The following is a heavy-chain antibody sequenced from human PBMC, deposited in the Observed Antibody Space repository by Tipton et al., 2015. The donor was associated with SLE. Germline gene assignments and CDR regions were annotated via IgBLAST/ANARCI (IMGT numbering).Heavy chain of an antibody. CDR1: GFTFSDYY. V-gene: IGHV3-11*06. CDR3: ARGDWTPGMDV. J-gene: IGHJ6*02. D-gene: IGHD3/OR15-3a*01. Sequence: SLRLSCAASGFTFSDYYMSWIRLVPGKGLEWLSYISPGSTYTNYADSVKGRFTISRDNAKNTLYLQMNSLRAEDTAVYYCARGDWTPGMDVWGQGTTVTVSS. CDR2: ISPGSTYT.